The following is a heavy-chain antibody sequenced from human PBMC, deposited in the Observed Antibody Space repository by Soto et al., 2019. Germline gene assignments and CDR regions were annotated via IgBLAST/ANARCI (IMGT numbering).Heavy chain of an antibody. CDR1: GFSFRDHS. J-gene: IGHJ4*02. V-gene: IGHV3-48*02. CDR3: ERDLSWAFDH. D-gene: IGHD6-13*01. CDR2: IRGTTTI. Sequence: DVQLVESGGGLVQPGGSRRLSCAASGFSFRDHSMNWVRQAPGKGLEWISYIRGTTTISYADSVKGRFTISRDNAENSLYLQMNSLRDEDTAVYYCERDLSWAFDHWGQGALVTVSS.